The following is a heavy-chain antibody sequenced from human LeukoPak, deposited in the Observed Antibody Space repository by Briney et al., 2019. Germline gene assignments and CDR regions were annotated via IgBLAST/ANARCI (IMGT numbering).Heavy chain of an antibody. V-gene: IGHV3-74*01. CDR1: GFTFSSYW. CDR2: INIDGCST. Sequence: GGSLRLSCAAAGFTFSSYWRHWVRQAQGKGRVWVSRINIDGCSTSYAASMKGRFTTSRHNAKNTLYLQMNSLRAEDTAVYYCARVGYSYGLDYWGQGTLVTVSS. J-gene: IGHJ4*02. CDR3: ARVGYSYGLDY. D-gene: IGHD5-18*01.